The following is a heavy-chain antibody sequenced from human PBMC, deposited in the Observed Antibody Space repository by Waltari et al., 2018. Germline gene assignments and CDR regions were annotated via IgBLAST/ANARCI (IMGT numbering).Heavy chain of an antibody. J-gene: IGHJ6*02. V-gene: IGHV1-2*04. D-gene: IGHD3-10*01. CDR1: GCTFTGHY. CDR2: INPNSGGT. Sequence: QVQLVQSGAEVKKPGASVKVSCKASGCTFTGHYLHWVRQAPGQGLEWMGWINPNSGGTNYAQKFQGWVTMTRDTSISTAYMELSRLRSDDTAVYYCARGSPWVRGVTGYYYGMDVWGQGTTVTVSS. CDR3: ARGSPWVRGVTGYYYGMDV.